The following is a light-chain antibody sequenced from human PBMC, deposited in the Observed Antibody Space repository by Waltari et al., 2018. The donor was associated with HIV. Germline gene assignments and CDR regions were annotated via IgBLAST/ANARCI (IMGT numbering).Light chain of an antibody. V-gene: IGLV2-11*01. CDR2: DVN. Sequence: QSPLTHPRSVSGSPGQSVTISCTGTSSHVGGYNYVSWYQQHPGKAPNLIINDVNNRPSGVPDRFSGSKSGNTASLTISRLQAEDESDYYCCSYGGSYTSVFGGGTQLTVL. CDR1: SSHVGGYNY. J-gene: IGLJ2*01. CDR3: CSYGGSYTSV.